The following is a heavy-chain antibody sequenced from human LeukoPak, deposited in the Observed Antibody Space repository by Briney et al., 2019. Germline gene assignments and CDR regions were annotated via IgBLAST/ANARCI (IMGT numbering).Heavy chain of an antibody. J-gene: IGHJ5*01. CDR1: GCTFNSYA. Sequence: GGSLRLSCAASGCTFNSYAMSWVRQAPGKGLEWVSTISDSGGSTYYADSVKGRFTISRDNSKNTLYLQMNSLGAEDTAVYHCARDPAPQGWFDSWGQGTLVTVSS. CDR2: ISDSGGST. V-gene: IGHV3-23*01. CDR3: ARDPAPQGWFDS.